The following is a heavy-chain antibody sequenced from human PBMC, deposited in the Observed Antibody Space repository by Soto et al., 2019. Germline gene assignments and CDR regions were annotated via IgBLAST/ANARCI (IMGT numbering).Heavy chain of an antibody. Sequence: PGGSLRLSCAASGFTFSSYGMHWVRQAPGKGLEWVSYISSSSSTIYYADSVKGRFTISRDNAKNSLYLQMNSLRAEDTAVYYCALITLAAFDYWGQGTLVTVSS. CDR1: GFTFSSYG. J-gene: IGHJ4*02. CDR3: ALITLAAFDY. D-gene: IGHD2-15*01. V-gene: IGHV3-48*01. CDR2: ISSSSSTI.